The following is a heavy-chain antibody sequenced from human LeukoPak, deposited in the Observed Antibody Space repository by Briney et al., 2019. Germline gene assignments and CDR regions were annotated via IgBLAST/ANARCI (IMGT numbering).Heavy chain of an antibody. CDR1: GFTFSSYS. CDR3: ARGLGAFDI. CDR2: ISSSSTI. V-gene: IGHV3-48*02. J-gene: IGHJ3*02. Sequence: GGSLRLSCAASGFTFSSYSMNWVRQAPGKGLEWVSYISSSSTIYYADSVKGRFTISRDNAKNSLYLQMNSLRDEDTAVYYCARGLGAFDIWGQGTMVTVSS.